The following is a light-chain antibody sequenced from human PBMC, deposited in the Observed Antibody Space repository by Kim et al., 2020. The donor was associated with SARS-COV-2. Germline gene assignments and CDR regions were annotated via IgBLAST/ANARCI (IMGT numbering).Light chain of an antibody. CDR3: QQYNNLPLT. J-gene: IGKJ1*01. V-gene: IGKV3-15*01. Sequence: VSPGESATLSCRASQSVSNNLGWYQQKRGQAPRLLIYGASTRATGIPARFSGSGSGTEFTLTISSLQSEDFAVYYCQQYNNLPLTFGQGTKVDIK. CDR2: GAS. CDR1: QSVSNN.